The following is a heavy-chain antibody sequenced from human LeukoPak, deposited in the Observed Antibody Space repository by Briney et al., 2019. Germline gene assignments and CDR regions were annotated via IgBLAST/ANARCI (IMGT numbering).Heavy chain of an antibody. CDR1: GGTFSGYA. V-gene: IGHV1-69*01. J-gene: IGHJ3*02. CDR3: ARPLNYYDSSGYFAFDI. Sequence: ASVKVSCKASGGTFSGYAISWVRQAPGQGLEWMGGIIPVFGTANYAQKFQGRVTITADESTSTAYMELSSLRSEDTAVYYCARPLNYYDSSGYFAFDIWGQGTMVTVSS. CDR2: IIPVFGTA. D-gene: IGHD3-22*01.